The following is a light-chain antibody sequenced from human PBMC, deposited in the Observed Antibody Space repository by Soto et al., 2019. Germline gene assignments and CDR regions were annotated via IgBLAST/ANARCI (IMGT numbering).Light chain of an antibody. V-gene: IGKV1-39*01. CDR1: QSITTY. CDR3: QHSYSTPQWA. CDR2: AAS. J-gene: IGKJ1*01. Sequence: DIPMTQSPCSLSASVGDRVTITCRASQSITTYLNWYQQKPGKAPKLLIYAASSLQSGVPSRFSGSGSVTDFTLTITSLQPEDFATYYCQHSYSTPQWAFGQGTKVEIK.